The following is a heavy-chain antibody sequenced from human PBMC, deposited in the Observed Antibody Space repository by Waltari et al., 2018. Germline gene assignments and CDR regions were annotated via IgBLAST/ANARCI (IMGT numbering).Heavy chain of an antibody. J-gene: IGHJ4*02. CDR2: IYHSGST. CDR3: AGPYDFWSGSVDY. V-gene: IGHV4-38-2*01. D-gene: IGHD3-3*01. CDR1: GYSIRSGYY. Sequence: QVQLQESGPGLVKPSETLSLTCAVSGYSIRSGYYWGWIRQPPGKGLEWIGSIYHSGSTYYNPSLKSRVTISVDTSKNQFSLKLSSVTAADTAVYYCAGPYDFWSGSVDYWGQGTLVTVSS.